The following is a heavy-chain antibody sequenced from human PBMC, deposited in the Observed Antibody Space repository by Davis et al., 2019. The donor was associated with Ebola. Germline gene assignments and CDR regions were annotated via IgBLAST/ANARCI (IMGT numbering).Heavy chain of an antibody. J-gene: IGHJ6*02. Sequence: PGGSLRLSCAASGFTFSSYNMNWVRQAPGKGLEWVSYISSSSSTIHYADSVRGRFTISRDNSKNTLYLQMNSLRAEDTAVYYCAKMTTVTTFGGMDVWGQGTTVTVSS. D-gene: IGHD4-17*01. CDR1: GFTFSSYN. V-gene: IGHV3-48*01. CDR2: ISSSSSTI. CDR3: AKMTTVTTFGGMDV.